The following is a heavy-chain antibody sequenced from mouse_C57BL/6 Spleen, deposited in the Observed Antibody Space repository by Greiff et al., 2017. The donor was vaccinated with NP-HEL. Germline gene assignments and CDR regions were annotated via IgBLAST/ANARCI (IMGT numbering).Heavy chain of an antibody. CDR1: GFTFSDYG. Sequence: EVMLVESGGGLVKPGGSLKLSCAASGFTFSDYGMHWVRQAPEKGLEWVAYISSGSSTIYYADTVKGLFTISRDTAKNTLFLQMTSLRSEDTAMYYCARSYYYGPFDYWGQGTTLTVSS. J-gene: IGHJ2*01. CDR2: ISSGSSTI. D-gene: IGHD1-1*01. V-gene: IGHV5-17*01. CDR3: ARSYYYGPFDY.